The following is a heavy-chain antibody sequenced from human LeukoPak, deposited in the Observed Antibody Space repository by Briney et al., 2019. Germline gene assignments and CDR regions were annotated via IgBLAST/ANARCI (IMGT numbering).Heavy chain of an antibody. V-gene: IGHV3-74*01. J-gene: IGHJ4*02. D-gene: IGHD4-17*01. CDR3: VRDDYSAYMHFDY. CDR2: TNSDEGST. Sequence: PGGSLRLSCVASGFTFGSYWMHWVRQAPGKGLVWVSRTNSDEGSTSYADSVKGRFTISRDNAKNTLYLQINSLRADDTAVYYCVRDDYSAYMHFDYWGQGTLVTVSS. CDR1: GFTFGSYW.